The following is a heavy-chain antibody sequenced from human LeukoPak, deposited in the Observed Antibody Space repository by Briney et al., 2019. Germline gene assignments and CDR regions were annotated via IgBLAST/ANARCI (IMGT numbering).Heavy chain of an antibody. CDR3: ARDYMYYYGSGTYIPIFDY. J-gene: IGHJ4*02. D-gene: IGHD3-10*01. CDR1: GFTFITYY. CDR2: IKQDGSEK. Sequence: GGSLRLSCAASGFTFITYYMSWVRQAPGKGLEWVADIKQDGSEKYYVDSVKGRFTISRDNAKNSLYLQMNSLSAEDTAVYYCARDYMYYYGSGTYIPIFDYWGQGTLVTVSS. V-gene: IGHV3-7*04.